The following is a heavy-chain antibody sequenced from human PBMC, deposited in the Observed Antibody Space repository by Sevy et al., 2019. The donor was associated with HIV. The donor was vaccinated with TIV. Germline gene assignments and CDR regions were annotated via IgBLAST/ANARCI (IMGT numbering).Heavy chain of an antibody. CDR1: GFTFSSYG. CDR2: IWYEGSNK. J-gene: IGHJ6*01. Sequence: GGSLRLSCAASGFTFSSYGMHWVRQAPGKGLEWVAVIWYEGSNKYYADSVKGRFTISRNNSKNKLYLQMNSLRAEDTAVYYSAREASSSWYSPYYFDGMDLWGQGTTVTVSS. V-gene: IGHV3-33*01. CDR3: AREASSSWYSPYYFDGMDL. D-gene: IGHD6-13*01.